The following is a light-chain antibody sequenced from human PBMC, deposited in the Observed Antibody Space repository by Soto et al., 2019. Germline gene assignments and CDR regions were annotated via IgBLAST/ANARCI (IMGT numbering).Light chain of an antibody. CDR1: TLASQY. CDR2: KDT. Sequence: SYELIQPPSVSVSPGQAADLTCSGATLASQYVYWYRQKPGQTPLLVIYKDTERPSGIPERLSGSSSGTKVTLTIRGVQAEDEADYYCQSSDNSGSQVVFGGGTKLTVL. CDR3: QSSDNSGSQVV. J-gene: IGLJ2*01. V-gene: IGLV3-25*01.